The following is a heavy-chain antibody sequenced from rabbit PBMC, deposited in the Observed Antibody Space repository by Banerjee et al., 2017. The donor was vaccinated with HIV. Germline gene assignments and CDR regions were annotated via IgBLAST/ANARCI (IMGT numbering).Heavy chain of an antibody. Sequence: QSLEESGGDLVKPGASLTLTCTASGFSFSSSYWICWVRQAPGKGLEWLACIYAGSGGSTYYASWAKGRFTISKTSSTTVTLQMTSLTAADTATYFCASEYVGYGGYGLNLWGPGTLVTVS. CDR1: GFSFSSSYW. V-gene: IGHV1S40*01. CDR3: ASEYVGYGGYGLNL. D-gene: IGHD6-1*01. J-gene: IGHJ4*01. CDR2: IYAGSGGST.